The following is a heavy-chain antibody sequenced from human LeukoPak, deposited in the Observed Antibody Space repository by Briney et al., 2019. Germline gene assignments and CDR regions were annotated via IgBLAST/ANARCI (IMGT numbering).Heavy chain of an antibody. Sequence: GGSLRLSCAASGFTFSDYYMSWIRQAPGKGLEWVSYISSSGSTIYYADSVKGRFTISRDNAKNSLYLQMNSLRAEDTAVYYCATGVVAATPPYFYGMDVWGQGTTVTVSS. CDR1: GFTFSDYY. D-gene: IGHD2-15*01. CDR3: ATGVVAATPPYFYGMDV. V-gene: IGHV3-11*01. J-gene: IGHJ6*02. CDR2: ISSSGSTI.